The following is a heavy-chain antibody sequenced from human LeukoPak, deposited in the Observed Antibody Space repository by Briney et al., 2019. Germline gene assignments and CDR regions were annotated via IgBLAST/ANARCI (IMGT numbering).Heavy chain of an antibody. V-gene: IGHV4-4*02. CDR3: ARDGVGAGSDGVAFDI. J-gene: IGHJ3*02. CDR1: GGSISSSNW. D-gene: IGHD3-10*01. CDR2: IYHSGST. Sequence: SETLSLTCAVSGGSISSSNWWSWVRQPPGEVLEWIGEIYHSGSTNYNPSLKSRVTISVDKSKKQFSLKLSSVTAADTAVYYCARDGVGAGSDGVAFDIWGQGTKVTVSS.